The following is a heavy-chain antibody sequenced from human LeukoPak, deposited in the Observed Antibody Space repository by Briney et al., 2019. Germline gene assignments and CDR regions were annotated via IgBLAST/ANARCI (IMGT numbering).Heavy chain of an antibody. Sequence: ASVKVSCKASGYTFTSYYMHWVRQAPGQGLGWMGIINPSGGSTSYAQKFQGRVTMTRDTSTSTVYMELSSLGSEDTAVYYCARDHRYGGNSRVFDYWGQGTLVTVSS. CDR1: GYTFTSYY. D-gene: IGHD4-23*01. V-gene: IGHV1-46*01. CDR3: ARDHRYGGNSRVFDY. CDR2: INPSGGST. J-gene: IGHJ4*02.